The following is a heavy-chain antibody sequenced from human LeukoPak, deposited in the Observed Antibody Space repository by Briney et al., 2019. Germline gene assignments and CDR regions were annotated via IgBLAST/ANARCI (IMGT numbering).Heavy chain of an antibody. V-gene: IGHV5-51*01. J-gene: IGHJ4*02. Sequence: GESLKISCKGSGYSLTSYWIGWVRQMPGRGLEWMGIIYPGDSDTRYSPSFQGQFTISADKSISTAYLQWSSLKASDTAMYYCARHILNYYYGSGSYQIDYWGQGTLVTVSS. CDR1: GYSLTSYW. CDR2: IYPGDSDT. CDR3: ARHILNYYYGSGSYQIDY. D-gene: IGHD3-10*01.